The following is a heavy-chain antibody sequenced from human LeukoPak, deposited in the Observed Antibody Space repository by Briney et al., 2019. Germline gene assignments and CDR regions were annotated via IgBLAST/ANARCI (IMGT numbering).Heavy chain of an antibody. V-gene: IGHV3-23*01. CDR2: ISGSGGST. Sequence: GGSLRLSCAASGFTFSSYGIHWVRQAPGKGLEWVSAISGSGGSTYYADSVKGRFTISRDNSKNTLYLQMNSLRAEDTAVYYCAKGRLELNYWGQGTLVTVSS. CDR1: GFTFSSYG. CDR3: AKGRLELNY. J-gene: IGHJ4*02. D-gene: IGHD1-7*01.